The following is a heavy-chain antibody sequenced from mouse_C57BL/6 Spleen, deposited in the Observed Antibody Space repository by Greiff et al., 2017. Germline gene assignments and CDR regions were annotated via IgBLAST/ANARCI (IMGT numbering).Heavy chain of an antibody. CDR1: GYAFSSSW. CDR2: IYPGDGDT. V-gene: IGHV1-82*01. CDR3: AREGKIYYGNYFDY. J-gene: IGHJ2*01. Sequence: QVQLKESGPELVKPGASVKISCKASGYAFSSSWMNWVKQRPGKGLEWIGRIYPGDGDTNYNGKFKGKATLTADKSSSTAYMQLSSLTSEDSAVYFCAREGKIYYGNYFDYWGQGTTLTVSS. D-gene: IGHD2-1*01.